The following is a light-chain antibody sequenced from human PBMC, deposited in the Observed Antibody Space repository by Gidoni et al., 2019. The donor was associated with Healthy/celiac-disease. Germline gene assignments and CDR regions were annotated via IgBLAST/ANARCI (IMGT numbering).Light chain of an antibody. J-gene: IGKJ4*01. CDR3: HQYNNWPPT. CDR2: GAS. CDR1: QSVTSN. Sequence: EIVMTQSPATLSVSPGERATRSCRASQSVTSNLAWYQQKPGQAPRLLIYGASTRATGIPARFTGSGSGTEFTLTISSLQSEDFAVYYCHQYNNWPPTFGGGTKVEIK. V-gene: IGKV3-15*01.